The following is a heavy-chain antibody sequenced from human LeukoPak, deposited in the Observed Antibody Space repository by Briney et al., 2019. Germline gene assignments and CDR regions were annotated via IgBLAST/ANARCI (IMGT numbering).Heavy chain of an antibody. Sequence: GGSLRLSCAASGFTLSCYTMNWVRQAPGKGLEWVSYISSSSSYIYYADSVKGRFTISRDNAENSLYLQMNSLRAEDTAVYYCARGSEGYCSGGGCYYGMDVWGQGTTVTVSS. CDR3: ARGSEGYCSGGGCYYGMDV. V-gene: IGHV3-21*01. CDR1: GFTLSCYT. J-gene: IGHJ6*01. CDR2: ISSSSSYI. D-gene: IGHD2-15*01.